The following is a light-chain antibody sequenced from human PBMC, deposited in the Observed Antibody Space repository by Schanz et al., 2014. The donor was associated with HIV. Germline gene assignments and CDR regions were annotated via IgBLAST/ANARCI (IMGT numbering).Light chain of an antibody. CDR2: KAS. CDR1: QSISRW. Sequence: DIQMTQSPSTLSASVGDRVTFTCRARQSISRWLAWYQQKPGKAPKLLIYKASTLEIGVPSRFSGSGSGTEFTLTSNSLQPDDFATYYCQQYSSFITFAQGTRLDIK. CDR3: QQYSSFIT. V-gene: IGKV1-5*03. J-gene: IGKJ5*01.